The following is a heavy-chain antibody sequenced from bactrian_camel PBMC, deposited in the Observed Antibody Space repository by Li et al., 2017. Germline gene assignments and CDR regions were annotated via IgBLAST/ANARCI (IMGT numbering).Heavy chain of an antibody. D-gene: IGHD6*01. CDR2: ICTRIGHS. Sequence: HVQLVESGGGEVQAGGSVRLSCVTSGFTVNSNRMAWFRQVPGKQRDGVASICTRIGHSYYADSVQGRFTISRDSAKNTVYLQMNNLQPEDTATYYCAEGRGSRGEHCYSLNYWGQGTQVTVS. CDR3: AEGRGSRGEHCYSLNY. J-gene: IGHJ4*01. V-gene: IGHV3S54*01. CDR1: GFTVNSNR.